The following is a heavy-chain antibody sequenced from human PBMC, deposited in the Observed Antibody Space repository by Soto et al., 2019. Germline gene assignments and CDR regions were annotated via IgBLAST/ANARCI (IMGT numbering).Heavy chain of an antibody. CDR1: GGSISSYY. Sequence: SETLSLTCTVSGGSISSYYWSWIRQPPGKGLEWIGYIYYSGSTNYNPSLKSRVTISVDTSKNQFSLKLSSVTAADTAVYYCASFISGSMDVWGKGTTVNVSS. CDR2: IYYSGST. V-gene: IGHV4-59*01. CDR3: ASFISGSMDV. J-gene: IGHJ6*03. D-gene: IGHD3-10*01.